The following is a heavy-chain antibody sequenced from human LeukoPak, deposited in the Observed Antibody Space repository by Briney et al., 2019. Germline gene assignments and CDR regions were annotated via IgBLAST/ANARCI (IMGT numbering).Heavy chain of an antibody. CDR2: ISYDGSNK. CDR1: GLTFSDFG. D-gene: IGHD2-15*01. V-gene: IGHV3-33*05. Sequence: PGGSLTLSCAASGLTFSDFGMHWVRQAPGKGLEWVAVISYDGSNKYYADSVKGRFTISRDNSKNTLYLQMDSLTAGDTAVYYCVRDDSAWLYWGQGALVTVS. J-gene: IGHJ4*02. CDR3: VRDDSAWLY.